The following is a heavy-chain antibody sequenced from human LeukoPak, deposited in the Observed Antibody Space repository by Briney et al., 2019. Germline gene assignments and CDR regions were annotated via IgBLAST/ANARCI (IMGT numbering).Heavy chain of an antibody. J-gene: IGHJ6*03. CDR2: IYHSGST. D-gene: IGHD3-16*01. CDR3: ARGWGFRYYYYMDV. V-gene: IGHV4-38-2*02. Sequence: ETLSLTCTVSGYSISSGYYWVWIRQPPGKGLEWIGSIYHSGSTYYNPSLKSRVTISVDTSKNQFSLKLSSVTAADTAVYYCARGWGFRYYYYMDVWGKGTTVTVSS. CDR1: GYSISSGYY.